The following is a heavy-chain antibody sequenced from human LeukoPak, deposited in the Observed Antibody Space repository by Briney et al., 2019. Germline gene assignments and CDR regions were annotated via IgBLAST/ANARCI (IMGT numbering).Heavy chain of an antibody. V-gene: IGHV3-74*01. CDR1: GFTFSSYW. J-gene: IGHJ4*02. Sequence: GGSLRLSCAASGFTFSSYWMHWIRQAPGEGLVWVSRINSDGSSTSYADSVKGRFTISRDNAKNTLYLQMNSLRAEDTAVYYCARGWYQYYFDCWGQGTLVTVSS. D-gene: IGHD2-15*01. CDR3: ARGWYQYYFDC. CDR2: INSDGSST.